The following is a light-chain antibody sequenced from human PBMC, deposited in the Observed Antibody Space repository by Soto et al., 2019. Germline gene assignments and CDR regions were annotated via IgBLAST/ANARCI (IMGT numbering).Light chain of an antibody. CDR2: ANS. J-gene: IGLJ1*01. CDR1: SSNIGTGYD. V-gene: IGLV1-40*01. CDR3: QSYDSSLSGYV. Sequence: QSVLTQPPSVSGAPGQRVTISCTGSSSNIGTGYDVHWYQQLPGTAPKLLIYANSNRPSGVPGRFSGSKSGTSASLAITGLQAEDEADYYYQSYDSSLSGYVFGPGTKVTVL.